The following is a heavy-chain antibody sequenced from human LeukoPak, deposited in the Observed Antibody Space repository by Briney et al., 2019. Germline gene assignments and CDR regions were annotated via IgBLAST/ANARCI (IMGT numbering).Heavy chain of an antibody. CDR2: ISVYNGDT. CDR3: ARVPSYGDFYYYMDV. Sequence: ASVKVSCKASGYTFTGYYMHWVRQAPGQGLEWMGWISVYNGDTNYAQKFQGRVTMTTDTSTSTAYLELRSLRSDDTAVYYCARVPSYGDFYYYMDVWGKGTTVTISS. D-gene: IGHD4-17*01. J-gene: IGHJ6*03. V-gene: IGHV1-18*04. CDR1: GYTFTGYY.